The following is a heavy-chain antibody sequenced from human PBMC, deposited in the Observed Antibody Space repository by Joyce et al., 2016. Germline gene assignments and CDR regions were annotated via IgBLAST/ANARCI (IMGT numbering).Heavy chain of an antibody. CDR2: MSYDGSQQ. V-gene: IGHV3-30*03. CDR1: GFAFSSHA. Sequence: QVPLLESGGGVAQPGRSLRLSCAASGFAFSSHAMHWVRQAPGKGVGWVAVMSYDGSQQYYADCVRGRFTISRDNSQNTLYLQMNSLRVEDTAVYYCTRSSRTGYTAGWPDFDYWGQGTLVTVSS. D-gene: IGHD2-2*02. CDR3: TRSSRTGYTAGWPDFDY. J-gene: IGHJ4*02.